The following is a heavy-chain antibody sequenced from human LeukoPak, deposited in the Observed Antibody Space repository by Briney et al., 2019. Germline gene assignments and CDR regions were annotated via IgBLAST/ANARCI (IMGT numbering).Heavy chain of an antibody. CDR2: ISGSGGST. CDR3: AKVERNYDFWSGYSYFDY. D-gene: IGHD3-3*01. Sequence: GGSLRVSCAASGFTFSSYAMSWVRQAPGKGLEWVSAISGSGGSTYYADSVKGRFTISRDNSKNTLYLQMNSLRAEDTAVYYCAKVERNYDFWSGYSYFDYWGQGTLVTVSS. CDR1: GFTFSSYA. V-gene: IGHV3-23*01. J-gene: IGHJ4*02.